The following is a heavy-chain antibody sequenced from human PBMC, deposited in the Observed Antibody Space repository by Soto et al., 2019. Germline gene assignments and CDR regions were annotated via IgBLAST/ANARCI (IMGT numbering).Heavy chain of an antibody. Sequence: SETLSLTFTVSGGSISSYYWSWIRQPPGKGLEWIGYIYYSGSTNYNPSLKSRVTISVDTSKNQFSLKLSSVTAADTAVYYCARDIIPPYFSSTSCYGPHFDYSGQGTLVTVSS. D-gene: IGHD2-2*01. V-gene: IGHV4-59*12. CDR1: GGSISSYY. CDR2: IYYSGST. J-gene: IGHJ4*02. CDR3: ARDIIPPYFSSTSCYGPHFDY.